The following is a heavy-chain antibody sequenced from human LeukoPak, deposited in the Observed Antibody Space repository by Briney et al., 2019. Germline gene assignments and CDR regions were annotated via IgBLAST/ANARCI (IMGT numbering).Heavy chain of an antibody. CDR2: ISTYNGNT. Sequence: ASVKVSCKASGYTFTSFGITWVRQAPGQGLEWVGWISTYNGNTNYAQKFQGRVTMTTDTSTSMAYMELRGLRSDDTAIYYCARWGYFYDTTDYFYPGYWGQGTLVTVSS. CDR3: ARWGYFYDTTDYFYPGY. J-gene: IGHJ4*02. CDR1: GYTFTSFG. D-gene: IGHD3-22*01. V-gene: IGHV1-18*01.